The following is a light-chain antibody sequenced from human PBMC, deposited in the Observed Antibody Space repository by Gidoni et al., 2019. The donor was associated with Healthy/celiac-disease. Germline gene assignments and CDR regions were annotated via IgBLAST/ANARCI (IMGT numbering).Light chain of an antibody. V-gene: IGLV1-40*01. CDR3: QSYDSSLSGWV. Sequence: QSVLTQPPSVSRAPGQRVTISCTGSSSNIGAGYDVHWSQQLPGTAPKLLLYGNSNRPSGVPDRFSGSKSGTSASLAITGLQAEDEADYYCQSYDSSLSGWVFGGGTKLTVL. CDR1: SSNIGAGYD. J-gene: IGLJ3*02. CDR2: GNS.